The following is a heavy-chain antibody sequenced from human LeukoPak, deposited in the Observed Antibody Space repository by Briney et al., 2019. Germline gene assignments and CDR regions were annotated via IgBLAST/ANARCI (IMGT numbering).Heavy chain of an antibody. Sequence: PSETLSLTCTVSGGSISSYYWSWIRQPPGKGLEWIGYIYYSGSTNYNPSLKSRVTISVDTSKNQFSLKLRSVTAADTAVYYCATNEWSGYYFEYWGQGTLVPVSS. V-gene: IGHV4-59*01. CDR1: GGSISSYY. CDR3: ATNEWSGYYFEY. J-gene: IGHJ4*02. CDR2: IYYSGST. D-gene: IGHD3-3*01.